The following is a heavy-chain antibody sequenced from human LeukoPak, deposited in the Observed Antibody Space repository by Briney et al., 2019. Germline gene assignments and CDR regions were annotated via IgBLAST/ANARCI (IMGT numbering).Heavy chain of an antibody. V-gene: IGHV4-4*02. D-gene: IGHD3-9*01. J-gene: IGHJ4*02. Sequence: SGTLSLTCAVSGGSISSSNWWSWVRQPPGKGLEWIGEIYHSGSTNYNPSLMSRVTISVDKSKNQFSLKLSSVTAADTAVYYCARVEIDWYYFDYWGQGTLVTVSS. CDR1: GGSISSSNW. CDR3: ARVEIDWYYFDY. CDR2: IYHSGST.